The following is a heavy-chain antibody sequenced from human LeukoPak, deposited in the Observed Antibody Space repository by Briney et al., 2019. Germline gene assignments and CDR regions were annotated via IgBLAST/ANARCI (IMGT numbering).Heavy chain of an antibody. D-gene: IGHD3-16*01. Sequence: PGGSLRLSCAASGFTVGSNYMSWVRQAPGKGLEWVSVIYSGGSTYYADSVKGRFTISRDNSKNTLYLQMNSLRAEDTAVYYCARDSESVWGSYYFDYWGQGTLVTVSS. CDR1: GFTVGSNY. J-gene: IGHJ4*02. CDR2: IYSGGST. CDR3: ARDSESVWGSYYFDY. V-gene: IGHV3-66*02.